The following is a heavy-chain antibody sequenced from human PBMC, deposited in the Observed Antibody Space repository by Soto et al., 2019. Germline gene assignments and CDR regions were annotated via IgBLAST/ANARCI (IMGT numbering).Heavy chain of an antibody. Sequence: QVQLQESGPGLVKPSGTLSLTCAVSGGSISSSNWWSWVRQPPGKGLEWIGEIYHSGSTNYNPSPNSRVTISVDQSKNQFSLKLSSVTAADTAVYYCARGRTPSKYDYIWGSYRYYFDYWGQGTLVTVSS. CDR3: ARGRTPSKYDYIWGSYRYYFDY. CDR2: IYHSGST. V-gene: IGHV4-4*02. J-gene: IGHJ4*02. D-gene: IGHD3-16*02. CDR1: GGSISSSNW.